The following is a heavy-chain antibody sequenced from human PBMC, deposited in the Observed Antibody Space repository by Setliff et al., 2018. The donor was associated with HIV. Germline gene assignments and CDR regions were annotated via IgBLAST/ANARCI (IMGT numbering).Heavy chain of an antibody. V-gene: IGHV3-30*04. J-gene: IGHJ6*03. CDR3: ARGPTTVTNYYYYYMDV. D-gene: IGHD4-17*01. CDR1: GFTFSYYT. CDR2: ISYDGNSQ. Sequence: GESLKISCAASGFTFSYYTMHWIRQTPDNGLEWVAVISYDGNSQYYADSVKGRFTLSRDNFRNTLYLQMNSLRTDDTAVYYCARGPTTVTNYYYYYMDVWGKGTTVTVSS.